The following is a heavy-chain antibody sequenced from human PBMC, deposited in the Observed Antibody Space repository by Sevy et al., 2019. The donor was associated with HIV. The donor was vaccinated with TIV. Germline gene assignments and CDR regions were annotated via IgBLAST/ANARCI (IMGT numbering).Heavy chain of an antibody. V-gene: IGHV3-21*06. D-gene: IGHD1-26*01. J-gene: IGHJ4*02. CDR3: ATGPPDGSYDYFDY. Sequence: GGSLRLSCAASGFTFSSYSMNWVRQAPGKGLEWVSSISGSSNYIYYAESLKGRFIISRDNAKNTLYLQMNSLRADDTAGYYCATGPPDGSYDYFDYWGQGTLVTVS. CDR1: GFTFSSYS. CDR2: ISGSSNYI.